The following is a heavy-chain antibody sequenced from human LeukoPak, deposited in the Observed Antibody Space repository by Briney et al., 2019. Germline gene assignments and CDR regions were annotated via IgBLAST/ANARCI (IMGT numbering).Heavy chain of an antibody. CDR1: GYTLTGDY. J-gene: IGHJ6*02. CDR3: ARGPLWSHGIYYYYGMDV. D-gene: IGHD5-18*01. Sequence: ASGTVSCKASGYTLTGDYMHWVRQAPGQGLEWIECINPNSGGTNYAQKFQGRVTMTRDPSISTAYMELSRLRSDDTAVYYCARGPLWSHGIYYYYGMDVWGQGTTVTVSS. V-gene: IGHV1-2*02. CDR2: INPNSGGT.